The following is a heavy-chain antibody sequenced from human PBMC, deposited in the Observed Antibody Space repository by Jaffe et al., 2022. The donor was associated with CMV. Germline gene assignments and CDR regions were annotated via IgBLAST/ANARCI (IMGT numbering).Heavy chain of an antibody. J-gene: IGHJ3*01. V-gene: IGHV3-7*03. CDR2: IKQDGSAK. CDR3: ARVRGDYGGTFDL. D-gene: IGHD4-17*01. CDR1: GFTFSNYW. Sequence: EVQLVESGGDLVQPGGSLQLSCAASGFTFSNYWMTWVRQAPGKGLEWVATIKQDGSAKYYVDSVKGRFTISRDNAKNSLYLQVNSLGAADTAVYYCARVRGDYGGTFDLSGQGTMVTVSS.